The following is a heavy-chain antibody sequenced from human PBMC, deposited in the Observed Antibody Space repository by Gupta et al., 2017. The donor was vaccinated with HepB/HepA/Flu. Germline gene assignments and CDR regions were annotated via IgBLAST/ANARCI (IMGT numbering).Heavy chain of an antibody. D-gene: IGHD6-13*01. CDR2: IKQDGSEK. CDR1: GVIFCTFW. CDR3: AISTRSSSSDY. Sequence: EVQLVESGGGLVQPGGSLRLSWAASGVIFCTFWMNWVRQAPGKGLDFVANIKQDGSEKNYVDSVRGRFTISRDNAKNLLYLQMNSLRAEDTAVFYCAISTRSSSSDYWGQGALVTVSS. J-gene: IGHJ4*02. V-gene: IGHV3-7*01.